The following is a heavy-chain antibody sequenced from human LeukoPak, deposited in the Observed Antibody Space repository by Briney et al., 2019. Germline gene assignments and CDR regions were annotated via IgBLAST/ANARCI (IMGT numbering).Heavy chain of an antibody. CDR3: ARESGGFDY. J-gene: IGHJ4*02. D-gene: IGHD2-15*01. Sequence: GGSLRLSCAASGFTFSSYAMHWVRQAPGKGLEWVAVISYDGSNKYYADSVKGRFTISRDNSKKTLYLQMNSLRAEDTAVYYCARESGGFDYWGQGTLVTVSS. V-gene: IGHV3-30*04. CDR1: GFTFSSYA. CDR2: ISYDGSNK.